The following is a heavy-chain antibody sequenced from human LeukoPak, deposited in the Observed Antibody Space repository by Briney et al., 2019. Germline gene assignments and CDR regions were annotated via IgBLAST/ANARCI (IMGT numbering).Heavy chain of an antibody. CDR1: GGSISSYY. CDR3: SRETNLRDSFDM. J-gene: IGHJ3*02. V-gene: IGHV4-59*12. D-gene: IGHD1-14*01. Sequence: SETLSLTCTVSGGSISSYYWSWLRQPPGKGLVWIGYIYYSGSTNYHPSLKRRVTISVDTSKNQFSLKLSSVTAADTAVYCCSRETNLRDSFDMWGQGTMVTVSS. CDR2: IYYSGST.